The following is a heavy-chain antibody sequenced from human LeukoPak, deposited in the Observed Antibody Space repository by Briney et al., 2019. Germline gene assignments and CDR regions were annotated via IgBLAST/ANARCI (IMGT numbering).Heavy chain of an antibody. D-gene: IGHD6-13*01. V-gene: IGHV3-48*02. CDR2: ISSSSSTI. Sequence: GGSLRLSCVVSGFTFSSYSMNWVRQAPGKGLEWVSYISSSSSTIYYADSVKGRFTISRDNAKNSLYLQMNSLRDEDTAVYYCASISIGAAGTDYWGQGTLVTVSS. CDR3: ASISIGAAGTDY. CDR1: GFTFSSYS. J-gene: IGHJ4*02.